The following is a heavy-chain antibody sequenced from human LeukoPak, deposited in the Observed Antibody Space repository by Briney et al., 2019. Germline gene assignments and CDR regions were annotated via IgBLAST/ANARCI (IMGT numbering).Heavy chain of an antibody. D-gene: IGHD3-16*01. J-gene: IGHJ4*02. Sequence: ASVKVSCKASGYTFTSYGIAWVRQVPGQGLEWMGWINAYDGNTKQAQTLQGRVTMTTDTSTSTAYMELRSLRSDDTAVYYCARVPPLRYYFDHWGQGTLVTVSS. CDR1: GYTFTSYG. CDR2: INAYDGNT. CDR3: ARVPPLRYYFDH. V-gene: IGHV1-18*01.